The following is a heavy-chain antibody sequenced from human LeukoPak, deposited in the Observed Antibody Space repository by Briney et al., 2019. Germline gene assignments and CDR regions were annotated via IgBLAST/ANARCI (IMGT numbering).Heavy chain of an antibody. CDR2: TYYRCKWYN. Sequence: SQTLSLICAISGDSVYSNSAAWNWIRQSPSRGLEWMGRTYYRCKWYNDYAVSVKSRITINPDTSKNQVSLQLNSVIPEDTAVYYCARDHGVVVVPAAPYYYYGMDVWGQGTTVTVSS. V-gene: IGHV6-1*01. CDR1: GDSVYSNSAA. D-gene: IGHD2-2*01. J-gene: IGHJ6*02. CDR3: ARDHGVVVVPAAPYYYYGMDV.